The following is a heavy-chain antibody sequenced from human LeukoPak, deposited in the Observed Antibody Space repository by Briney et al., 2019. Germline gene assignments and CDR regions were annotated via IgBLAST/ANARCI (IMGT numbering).Heavy chain of an antibody. CDR2: INPNSGGT. D-gene: IGHD3-3*01. CDR1: GYTFTGYY. V-gene: IGHV1-2*02. CDR3: ARTGPILAYYYYYYMAV. Sequence: ASVKVSCKASGYTFTGYYMHWVRQAPGQGLEWMGWINPNSGGTNYAQKFQGRVTMTRDTSISTAYMEMSRLRSDDTAVYYCARTGPILAYYYYYYMAVWGKGTTVTIS. J-gene: IGHJ6*03.